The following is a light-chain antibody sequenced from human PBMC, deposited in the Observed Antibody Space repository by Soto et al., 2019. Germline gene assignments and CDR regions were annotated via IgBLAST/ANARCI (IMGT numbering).Light chain of an antibody. CDR1: QSVSSC. V-gene: IGKV3-11*01. Sequence: EIVLTQSPATLSLSPGERAALSCRASQSVSSCLSWYQQKGGQAPRLLIYGASSRATCVPARFSGSGSGTDFTLTISSLEAEDFAANYCQQQINWPLTFGGGTKVELK. CDR2: GAS. J-gene: IGKJ4*01. CDR3: QQQINWPLT.